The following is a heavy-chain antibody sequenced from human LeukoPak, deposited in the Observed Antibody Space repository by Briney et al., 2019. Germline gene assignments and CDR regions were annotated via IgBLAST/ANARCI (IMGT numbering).Heavy chain of an antibody. Sequence: PGGSLRLSCTASGFTLSSYGMHWVRQAPGKGLEWVAFLRYDGNNKFYADSVKGRFTISRDNSQNTLYLQMNSLRAEDTGVYYCSGESDYFVPLNWGQGTLVTVSS. J-gene: IGHJ4*02. CDR1: GFTLSSYG. V-gene: IGHV3-30*02. D-gene: IGHD3-10*02. CDR3: SGESDYFVPLN. CDR2: LRYDGNNK.